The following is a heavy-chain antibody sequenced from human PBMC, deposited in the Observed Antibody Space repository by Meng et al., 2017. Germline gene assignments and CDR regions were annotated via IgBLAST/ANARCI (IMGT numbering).Heavy chain of an antibody. V-gene: IGHV3-7*01. J-gene: IGHJ4*02. CDR3: ATRPPDSAWYGVFDY. CDR2: IKQDGTEE. Sequence: GESLKISCAGSGLTFSSHWMSWVRQAPGKGLEWVANIKQDGTEEDYVDSVKGRFTISRDNAKNSLYLQMNSLRVEDTAVYYCATRPPDSAWYGVFDYWGQGTLVTVSS. CDR1: GLTFSSHW. D-gene: IGHD6-19*01.